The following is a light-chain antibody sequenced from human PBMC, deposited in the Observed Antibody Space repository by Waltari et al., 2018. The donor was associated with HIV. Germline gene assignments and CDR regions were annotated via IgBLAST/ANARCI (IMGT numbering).Light chain of an antibody. J-gene: IGLJ2*01. V-gene: IGLV2-8*01. CDR1: SRDVGSSNF. CDR3: SSYAGPNHLL. CDR2: AVK. Sequence: QSALTQPPSASGAPGQSVTFSCTGTSRDVGSSNFVSWDQQHPGQAPKLRIYAVKQRPSGVPDRFSGSKSGHTASLTVSGLQADDEADYYCSSYAGPNHLLFGGGTRLTVL.